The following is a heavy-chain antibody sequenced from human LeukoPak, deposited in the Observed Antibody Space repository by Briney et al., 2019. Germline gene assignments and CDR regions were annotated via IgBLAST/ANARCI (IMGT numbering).Heavy chain of an antibody. CDR3: ARESYSSRYYYYYMDV. J-gene: IGHJ6*03. V-gene: IGHV1-8*01. D-gene: IGHD6-13*01. CDR1: GYTFTSFD. CDR2: MNPSNGDT. Sequence: ASVTVSCKASGYTFTSFDIHWVRQATGQGLEWMGWMNPSNGDTGYTQKFQGRVTITRNTSISTAYMELSSLRSEDTAVYYCARESYSSRYYYYYMDVWGKGTTVTVSS.